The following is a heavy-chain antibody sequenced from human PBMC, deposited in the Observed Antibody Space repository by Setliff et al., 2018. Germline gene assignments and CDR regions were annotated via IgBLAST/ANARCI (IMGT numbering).Heavy chain of an antibody. CDR3: ARERGVVVSSVEYYYYMDV. CDR2: TIPMFGTT. D-gene: IGHD3-3*01. J-gene: IGHJ6*03. Sequence: AASVKVSCKASGGTFSSYGISWVRQAPGQGLEWMGGTIPMFGTTSYARQFQGRVTIITDESTSTAYMQLSSLTSEDTAVYYCARERGVVVSSVEYYYYMDVWGKGTTVTVSS. V-gene: IGHV1-69*05. CDR1: GGTFSSYG.